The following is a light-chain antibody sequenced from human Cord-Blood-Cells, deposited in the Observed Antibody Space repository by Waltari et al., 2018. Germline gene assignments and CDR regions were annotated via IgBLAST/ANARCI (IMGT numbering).Light chain of an antibody. CDR1: SSDVGGYNY. J-gene: IGLJ3*02. Sequence: QSALTQPRSVSGSPGQSVTISCTGTSSDVGGYNYVSWYQQHPGKAPKLMIYDVSKRPPGVPDRFSGSKSGMPASLTISGLQAEDEADYYCCSYAGSYTLVFGGGTKLTVL. CDR3: CSYAGSYTLV. V-gene: IGLV2-11*01. CDR2: DVS.